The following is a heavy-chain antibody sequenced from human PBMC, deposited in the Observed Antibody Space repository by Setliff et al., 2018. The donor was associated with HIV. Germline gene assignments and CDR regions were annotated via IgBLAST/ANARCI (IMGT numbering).Heavy chain of an antibody. D-gene: IGHD2-21*01. CDR3: ATDATILGVP. CDR2: ISSGGNYK. Sequence: GGSLRLSCAASGFTFSDHYMDWVRQAPGKGLEWVSSISSGGNYKYYRDSVKGRFTVSRDNGNNSLYLQMDSLRVEDTGIYYCATDATILGVPWGQGTLVTVSS. J-gene: IGHJ5*01. CDR1: GFTFSDHY. V-gene: IGHV3-21*06.